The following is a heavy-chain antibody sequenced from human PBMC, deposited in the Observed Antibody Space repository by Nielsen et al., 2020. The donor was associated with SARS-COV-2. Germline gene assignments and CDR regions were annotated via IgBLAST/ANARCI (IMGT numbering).Heavy chain of an antibody. CDR2: FDPEDGET. CDR1: GYTLTELS. CDR3: AKVSYDSSGYDAFDI. Sequence: ASVKVSCKVSGYTLTELSMHWVRQAPGKGLEWMGGFDPEDGETIYAQKFQGRVTMTEDTSTDTAYMELSSLRAEDTALYYCAKVSYDSSGYDAFDIWGQGTMVTVSS. V-gene: IGHV1-24*01. D-gene: IGHD3-22*01. J-gene: IGHJ3*02.